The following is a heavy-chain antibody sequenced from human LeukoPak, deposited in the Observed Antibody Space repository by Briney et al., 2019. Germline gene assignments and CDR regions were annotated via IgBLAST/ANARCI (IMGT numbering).Heavy chain of an antibody. D-gene: IGHD6-19*01. Sequence: GGCLRLSCAASGFTFNRDWTAWVRQAPGKGLEWVANIKEDGSEKNYVDSVKGRFTISRDNAVNSVYLQMNDLRAEDTGVYYCATKEPSTSGWSYWGQGTLVTVSS. CDR3: ATKEPSTSGWSY. V-gene: IGHV3-7*01. CDR2: IKEDGSEK. J-gene: IGHJ4*02. CDR1: GFTFNRDW.